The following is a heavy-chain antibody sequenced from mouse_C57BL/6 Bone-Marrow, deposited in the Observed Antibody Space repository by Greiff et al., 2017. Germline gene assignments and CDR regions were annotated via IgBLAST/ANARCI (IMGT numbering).Heavy chain of an antibody. V-gene: IGHV5-6*01. CDR2: ISSGGSYT. D-gene: IGHD1-1*01. J-gene: IGHJ4*01. CDR1: GFTFSSYG. CDR3: ARTPTTVGYAMDY. Sequence: EVHLVESGGDLVKPGGSLKLFCAASGFTFSSYGMSWVRQTPDKRLEWVATISSGGSYTYYPDSVKGRFTISRDNAKNTLYLQMSSLKSEDTAMYYCARTPTTVGYAMDYWGQGTSVTVSA.